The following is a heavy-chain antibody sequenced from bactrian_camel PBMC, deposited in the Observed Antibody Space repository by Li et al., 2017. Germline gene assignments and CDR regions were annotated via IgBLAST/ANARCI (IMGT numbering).Heavy chain of an antibody. D-gene: IGHD5*01. CDR1: TRSGSRYC. CDR2: ISTDGTT. J-gene: IGHJ6*01. Sequence: HVQLVESGGGSVQSGGSLRLSCAVTTRSGSRYCMGWFRQAPGKEREFVSSISTDGTTSYADSVKGRFTISKDKAKDTVYLQMNSLKPEDTAMYSCVPSSPHKYGWACDFGYWGQGTQVTVS. CDR3: VPSSPHKYGWACDFGY. V-gene: IGHV3S53*01.